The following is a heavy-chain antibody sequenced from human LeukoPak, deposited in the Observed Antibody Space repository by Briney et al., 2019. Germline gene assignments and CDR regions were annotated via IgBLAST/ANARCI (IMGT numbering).Heavy chain of an antibody. Sequence: ASVKVSCKASGYTFTSYDINWVRQATGQGLEWLGYMNPNSGNTGYAQKFQGRVTITADKSTSTAYMELSSLRSEDTAVYYCWGVVRGAVDFDYWGQGTLVTVSS. CDR2: MNPNSGNT. CDR3: WGVVRGAVDFDY. J-gene: IGHJ4*02. V-gene: IGHV1-8*01. CDR1: GYTFTSYD. D-gene: IGHD3-10*01.